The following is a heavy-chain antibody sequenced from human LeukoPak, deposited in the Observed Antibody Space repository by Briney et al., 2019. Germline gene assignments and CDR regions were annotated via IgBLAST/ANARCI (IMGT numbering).Heavy chain of an antibody. CDR1: GGTFSSYA. D-gene: IGHD6-19*01. V-gene: IGHV1-69*04. Sequence: GSSVKVSCKASGGTFSSYAISWVRQAPGQGLEWMGRIIPIFGIANYAQKFQGRVTITADKSTSTAYMELSSLRSEDTAVYYCARDAAVAGTGHVSCGMDVWGQGTTVTVSS. J-gene: IGHJ6*02. CDR3: ARDAAVAGTGHVSCGMDV. CDR2: IIPIFGIA.